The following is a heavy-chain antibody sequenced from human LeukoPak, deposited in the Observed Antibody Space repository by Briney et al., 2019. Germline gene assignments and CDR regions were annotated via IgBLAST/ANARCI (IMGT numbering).Heavy chain of an antibody. CDR3: ARDVGIAARQDWFDP. CDR1: GFTFSDYY. Sequence: GGSLRLSCAASGFTFSDYYMSWIRQAPGKGLEWVSYISSSGSTIYYADSVKGRFTISRDNTKHSLYLQMNSLRAEDTAVYYCARDVGIAARQDWFDPWGQGTLVTVSS. V-gene: IGHV3-11*01. CDR2: ISSSGSTI. J-gene: IGHJ5*02. D-gene: IGHD6-6*01.